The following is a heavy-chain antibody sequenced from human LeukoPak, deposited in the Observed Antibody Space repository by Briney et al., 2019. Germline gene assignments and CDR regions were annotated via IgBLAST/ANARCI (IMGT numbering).Heavy chain of an antibody. CDR1: GFTFDDYA. J-gene: IGHJ4*02. CDR2: ISWNSGSI. V-gene: IGHV3-9*01. Sequence: GRSLRLFCAASGFTFDDYAMHWVRQAPGKGLEWVSGISWNSGSIGYADSVKGRFAISRDNAKNSLYLQMNSLRAEDTALYYCAPQKGLNGDYVQWGQGTLVTVSS. D-gene: IGHD4-17*01. CDR3: APQKGLNGDYVQ.